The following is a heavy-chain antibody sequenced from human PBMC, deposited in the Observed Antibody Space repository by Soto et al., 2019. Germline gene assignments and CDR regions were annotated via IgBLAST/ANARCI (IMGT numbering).Heavy chain of an antibody. CDR3: ARDRLRYFDWLQATAFDI. CDR2: IWYDGSNK. J-gene: IGHJ3*02. Sequence: GGSLRLSCAASGFTFSSYGMHWVRQAPGKGLEWVAVIWYDGSNKYYADSVKGRFTISRDNSKNTLYLQMNSLRAEDTAVYYCARDRLRYFDWLQATAFDIWGQGTMVTVSS. CDR1: GFTFSSYG. V-gene: IGHV3-33*01. D-gene: IGHD3-9*01.